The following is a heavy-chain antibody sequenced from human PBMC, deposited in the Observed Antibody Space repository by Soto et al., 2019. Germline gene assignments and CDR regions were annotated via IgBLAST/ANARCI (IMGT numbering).Heavy chain of an antibody. J-gene: IGHJ5*02. V-gene: IGHV3-23*01. CDR1: GFTFSSNS. D-gene: IGHD5-12*01. CDR2: ISIGGDKT. CDR3: AKWDGYGDH. Sequence: EVQLLESGGDLIQPGGSLRLSCAASGFTFSSNSFTWVRQAPGKGLEYVSGISIGGDKTWHADSVKGRFTVSRDNSKNTVYLQMNSLRVDATAVYYCAKWDGYGDHWGQGTLVTVSS.